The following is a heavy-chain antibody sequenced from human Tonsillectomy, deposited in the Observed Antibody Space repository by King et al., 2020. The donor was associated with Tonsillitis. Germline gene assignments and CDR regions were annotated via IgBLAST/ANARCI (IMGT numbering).Heavy chain of an antibody. CDR1: GYTFTGYY. CDR2: INPNSGGT. Sequence: QLVQSGAEVKKPGASVKVSCKASGYTFTGYYMHWVRQAPGQGLEWMGWINPNSGGTNYAQKFQGRVTMTRDTSISTAYMELSRLRSDDTAVYYCAREESYYDSRTQNYHYGMDVWGQGTTVTVSS. J-gene: IGHJ6*02. V-gene: IGHV1-2*02. CDR3: AREESYYDSRTQNYHYGMDV. D-gene: IGHD3-22*01.